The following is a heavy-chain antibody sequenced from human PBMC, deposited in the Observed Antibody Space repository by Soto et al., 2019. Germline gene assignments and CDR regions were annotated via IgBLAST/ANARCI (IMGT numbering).Heavy chain of an antibody. CDR3: AREGDDILTGYYYGMDV. D-gene: IGHD3-9*01. CDR2: INPNSGGT. CDR1: GYTFTGYY. V-gene: IGHV1-2*04. J-gene: IGHJ6*02. Sequence: ASVKVSCKASGYTFTGYYMHWVRQAPGQGLEWMGWINPNSGGTNYAQKFQGWVTMTRDTSIGTAYMELSRLRSDDTAVYYCAREGDDILTGYYYGMDVWGQGTTVTVSS.